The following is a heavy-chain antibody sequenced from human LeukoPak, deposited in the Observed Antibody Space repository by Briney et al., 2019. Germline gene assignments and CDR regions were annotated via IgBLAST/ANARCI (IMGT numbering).Heavy chain of an antibody. V-gene: IGHV1-69*05. CDR3: AREEESAWDIVVVPAATPLQH. D-gene: IGHD2-2*01. CDR2: IIPIFGTA. CDR1: GGTFSSYA. J-gene: IGHJ1*01. Sequence: GASVKVSCKASGGTFSSYAISWVRQAPGQGLEWRGGIIPIFGTANYAQKFQGRVTITTDESTSTAYMELSSLRSEDTAVYYCAREEESAWDIVVVPAATPLQHWGQGTLVTVSS.